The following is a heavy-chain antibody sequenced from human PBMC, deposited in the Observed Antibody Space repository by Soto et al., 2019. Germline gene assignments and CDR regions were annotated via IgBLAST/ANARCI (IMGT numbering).Heavy chain of an antibody. D-gene: IGHD2-15*01. CDR1: GFTFSSYA. CDR3: ARGGLAGPFDY. J-gene: IGHJ4*02. CDR2: ISYDGSNK. V-gene: IGHV3-30-3*01. Sequence: LRLSCAASGFTFSSYAMHWVRQAPGKGLEWVAVISYDGSNKYYADSVKGRFTISRDNSKNTLYLQMNSLRAEDTAVYYCARGGLAGPFDYWGQGTLVTVSS.